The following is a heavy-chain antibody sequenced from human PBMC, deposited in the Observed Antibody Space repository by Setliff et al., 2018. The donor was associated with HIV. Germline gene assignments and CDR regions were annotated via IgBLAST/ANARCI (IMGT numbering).Heavy chain of an antibody. CDR1: GYTFTAYG. CDR2: IATYSDET. V-gene: IGHV1-18*01. CDR3: ARLGSGWSDSYYYAMDI. Sequence: GASVKVSCKPSGYTFTAYGLSWVRQAPGQGLEWMGWIATYSDETSYAQNLQGRVTMTTDTSTNTAYLELRSLRFDDTAVYFCARLGSGWSDSYYYAMDIWGQGTTVTVSS. J-gene: IGHJ6*02. D-gene: IGHD6-19*01.